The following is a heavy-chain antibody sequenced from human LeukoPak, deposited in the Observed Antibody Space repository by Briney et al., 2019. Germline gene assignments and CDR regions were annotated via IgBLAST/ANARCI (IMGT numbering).Heavy chain of an antibody. V-gene: IGHV1-18*01. CDR1: GYTFTSYG. CDR3: ARDDYAGY. CDR2: ISAYNGNT. J-gene: IGHJ4*02. D-gene: IGHD4-17*01. Sequence: GASVKVSCKASGYTFTSYGISWVRQAPGQGLEWMGWISAYNGNTNYAQKFQGRVTITADKSTSTAYMELSSLRSEDTAVYYCARDDYAGYWGQGTLVTVSS.